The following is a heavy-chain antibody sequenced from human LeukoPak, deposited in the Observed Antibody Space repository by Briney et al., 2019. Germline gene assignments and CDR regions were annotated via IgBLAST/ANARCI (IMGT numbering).Heavy chain of an antibody. D-gene: IGHD3-3*01. Sequence: GGSLRLSCAASGFTFSSYAMSWVRQAPGKGLEWVSFISTSSSYIYYADSVKGRFTISRDIAKNSLYLRIDSLRAEDTAVYYCARAEEPDYDFWSGYYLRPFDYWGQGTLVTVSS. J-gene: IGHJ4*02. CDR2: ISTSSSYI. V-gene: IGHV3-21*01. CDR3: ARAEEPDYDFWSGYYLRPFDY. CDR1: GFTFSSYA.